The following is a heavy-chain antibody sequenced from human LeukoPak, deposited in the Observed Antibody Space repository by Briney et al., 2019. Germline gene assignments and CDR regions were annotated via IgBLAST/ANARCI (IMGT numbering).Heavy chain of an antibody. V-gene: IGHV1-69*13. CDR3: ARAYYDFWSGYLFPISWSDP. J-gene: IGHJ5*02. CDR2: IIPIFGTA. Sequence: SVKVSCKASGGTFSSYAISWVRQAPGQGLEWMGGIIPIFGTANYAQKFQGRVTITADESTSTAYMELSSLRSEDTAVYYCARAYYDFWSGYLFPISWSDPWGQGTLVTVSS. D-gene: IGHD3-3*01. CDR1: GGTFSSYA.